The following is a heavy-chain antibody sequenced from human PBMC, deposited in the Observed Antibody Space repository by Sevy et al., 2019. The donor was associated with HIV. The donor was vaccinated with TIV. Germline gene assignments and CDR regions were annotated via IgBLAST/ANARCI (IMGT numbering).Heavy chain of an antibody. CDR3: ATDHXPXQLXXXX. J-gene: IGHJ4*02. V-gene: IGHV3-15*04. Sequence: GGSLRLSCAASGFTFTYAWMNWVRQAPGKGLEWVGRIESKIDGGTIYYAAPVKGGFSISRDDSKNTLFLQMNSLKTEDTAVYYCATDHXPXQLXXXXWGXGTLVTVSS. D-gene: IGHD6-13*01. CDR2: IESKIDGGTI. CDR1: GFTFTYAW.